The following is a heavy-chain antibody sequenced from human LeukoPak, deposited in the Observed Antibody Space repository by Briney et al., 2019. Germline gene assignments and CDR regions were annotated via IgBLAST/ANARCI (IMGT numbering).Heavy chain of an antibody. CDR1: GDSISSGDYY. CDR3: ARGHRWLVRGNSFDP. Sequence: SRTLSLTCTVSGDSISSGDYYWSWIRQPAGKGLEWTGSIYYSGSTYYNPSLKSRVTISIDTSKNQFSLKLSSVTAADTAVYYCARGHRWLVRGNSFDPWGQGTLVTVSS. V-gene: IGHV4-61*02. J-gene: IGHJ5*02. CDR2: IYYSGST. D-gene: IGHD6-19*01.